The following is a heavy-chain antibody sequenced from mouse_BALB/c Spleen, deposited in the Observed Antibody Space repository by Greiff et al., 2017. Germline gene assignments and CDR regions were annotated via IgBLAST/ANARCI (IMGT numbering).Heavy chain of an antibody. D-gene: IGHD1-1*01. CDR3: ATHYGSSYAMDY. Sequence: LVKTGASVKISCKASGYSFTGYYMHWVKQSHGKSLEWIGYISCYNGATSYNQKFKGKATFTVDTSSSTAYMQFNSLTSEDSAVYYCATHYGSSYAMDYWGQGTSVTVSS. CDR2: ISCYNGAT. V-gene: IGHV1S34*01. J-gene: IGHJ4*01. CDR1: GYSFTGYY.